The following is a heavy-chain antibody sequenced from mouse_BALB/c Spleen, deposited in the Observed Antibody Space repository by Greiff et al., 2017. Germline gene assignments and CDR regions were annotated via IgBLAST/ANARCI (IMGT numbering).Heavy chain of an antibody. J-gene: IGHJ1*01. V-gene: IGHV5-17*02. Sequence: EVKLVESGGGLVQPGGSRKLSCAASGFTFSSFGMHWVRQAPEKGLEWVAYISSGSSTIYYADTVKGRFTISRDNPKNTLFLQMTSLRSEDTAMYYCARSPEGRYFDVWGAGTTVTVSS. CDR3: ARSPEGRYFDV. CDR1: GFTFSSFG. CDR2: ISSGSSTI.